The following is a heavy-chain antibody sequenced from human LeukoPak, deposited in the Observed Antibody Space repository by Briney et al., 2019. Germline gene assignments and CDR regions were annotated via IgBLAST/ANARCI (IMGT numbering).Heavy chain of an antibody. CDR3: ARDLYYYDSSGYYSVLD. Sequence: ASVKVSCKASGYTFTGYYMHWVRQAPGQGLEWMRRINPNSGGTNYAQKFQGRVTMTRDTSISTAYMELSRLRSDDTAVYYCARDLYYYDSSGYYSVLDWGQGTLVTVSS. J-gene: IGHJ4*02. CDR1: GYTFTGYY. V-gene: IGHV1-2*06. CDR2: INPNSGGT. D-gene: IGHD3-22*01.